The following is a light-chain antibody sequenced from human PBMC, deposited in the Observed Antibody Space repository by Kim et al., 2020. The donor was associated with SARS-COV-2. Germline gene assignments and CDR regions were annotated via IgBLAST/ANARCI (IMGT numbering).Light chain of an antibody. J-gene: IGLJ3*02. CDR1: RPNVRNNP. Sequence: TLTISGSARRPNVRNNPVTWFQQVPGTAPKLLMSNDNQRPSGVPDRFSASKSGTSASLAISGLQSEDEAVYYCGSWDDSLSGRVFGGGTQLTVL. V-gene: IGLV1-44*01. CDR3: GSWDDSLSGRV. CDR2: NDN.